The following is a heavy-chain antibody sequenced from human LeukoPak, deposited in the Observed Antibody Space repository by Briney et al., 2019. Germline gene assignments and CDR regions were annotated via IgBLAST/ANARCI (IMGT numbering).Heavy chain of an antibody. CDR2: IIPILGIA. CDR3: AREIRMVYYYYGMDV. D-gene: IGHD2-15*01. J-gene: IGHJ6*02. CDR1: GGTFSSYA. V-gene: IGHV1-69*04. Sequence: ASVKVSCKASGGTFSSYAISWVRQAPGQGLEWMGRIIPILGIANYAQKFQGRVTITADKSTSTAYMELSSLRSEDTAVYYCAREIRMVYYYYGMDVWGQGTTVTVSS.